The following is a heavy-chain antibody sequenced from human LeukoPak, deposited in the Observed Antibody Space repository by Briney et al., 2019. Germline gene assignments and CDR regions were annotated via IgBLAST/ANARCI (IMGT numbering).Heavy chain of an antibody. D-gene: IGHD5-18*01. CDR2: ISSSSSYI. Sequence: GESLKISCAASGFTFSSYSMNWVRQAPGKGLEWVSSISSSSSYIYYADSVKGRFTISRDNAKNSLYLQMNSLRAEDTAVYYCARDGGYGLLFDYWGQGTLVTVSS. CDR3: ARDGGYGLLFDY. J-gene: IGHJ4*02. V-gene: IGHV3-21*01. CDR1: GFTFSSYS.